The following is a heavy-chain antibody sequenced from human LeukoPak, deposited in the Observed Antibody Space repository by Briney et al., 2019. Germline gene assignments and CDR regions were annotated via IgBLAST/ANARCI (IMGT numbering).Heavy chain of an antibody. CDR1: GGSISSSSYY. V-gene: IGHV4-39*07. CDR3: ARLAALRGFYYYMDV. Sequence: SETLSLTCTVSGGSISSSSYYWGWIRQPPGKGLEWIGSIYYSGSTYYSPSLKSRVTISVDTSKNQFYLRLSSVTAADTAMYYCARLAALRGFYYYMDVWGKGTTVTVSS. D-gene: IGHD6-6*01. CDR2: IYYSGST. J-gene: IGHJ6*03.